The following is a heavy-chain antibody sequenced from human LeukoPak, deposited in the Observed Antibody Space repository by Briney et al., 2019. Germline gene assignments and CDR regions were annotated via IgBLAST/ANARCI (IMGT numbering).Heavy chain of an antibody. J-gene: IGHJ4*02. CDR3: ARDIVIGSGSCLD. CDR2: ISENRYTT. Sequence: AGGSLRLSCAASGFTFSVYWMHWVRQAPGKGLVWVSRISENRYTTNYADSVKGRFTISRDNAKNTVYLQMNSLRVEDTAVYYCARDIVIGSGSCLDWGQGTLVTVSS. V-gene: IGHV3-74*01. D-gene: IGHD3-10*01. CDR1: GFTFSVYW.